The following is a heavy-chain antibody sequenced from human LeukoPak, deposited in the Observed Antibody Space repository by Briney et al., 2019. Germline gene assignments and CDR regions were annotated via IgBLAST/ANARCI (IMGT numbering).Heavy chain of an antibody. D-gene: IGHD2-2*01. Sequence: GGSLRLSCAASGFTFNTYVMSWVRQAPGKGLEWVSAISGSGGGTYYVDSVKGRFTISRDNSKNTLYLQMNSLRAEDTAVYYCATVYSSSPLRPLDVWGQGTTVTVSS. V-gene: IGHV3-23*01. CDR2: ISGSGGGT. J-gene: IGHJ6*02. CDR1: GFTFNTYV. CDR3: ATVYSSSPLRPLDV.